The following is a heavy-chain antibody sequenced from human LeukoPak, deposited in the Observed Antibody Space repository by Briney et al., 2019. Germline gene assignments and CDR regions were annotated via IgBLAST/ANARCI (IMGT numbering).Heavy chain of an antibody. D-gene: IGHD4-11*01. J-gene: IGHJ4*02. Sequence: PGGSLRLSCLTSGFTFSTNAMSWVRQAPGKGLEWISGISGSGASTYYADSVTGRFTISRDNSRNTLYLQMNSLTVEDTALYYCAHDAGPTGNPFFDYWGQGTLVTVSS. CDR2: ISGSGAST. V-gene: IGHV3-23*01. CDR1: GFTFSTNA. CDR3: AHDAGPTGNPFFDY.